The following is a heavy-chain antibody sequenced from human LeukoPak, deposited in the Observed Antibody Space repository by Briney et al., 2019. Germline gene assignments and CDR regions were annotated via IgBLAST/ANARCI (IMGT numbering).Heavy chain of an antibody. CDR2: IYYSGST. D-gene: IGHD6-6*01. V-gene: IGHV4-39*01. Sequence: SETLSLTCTVSGGSISSSSHYWGWIRQPPGKGLEWIGSIYYSGSTYYNPSLKSRVTISVDTSKNQFSLKLSSVTAADTAVYYCARQDSSSYDFDYWGQGTLVTVPS. CDR3: ARQDSSSYDFDY. J-gene: IGHJ4*02. CDR1: GGSISSSSHY.